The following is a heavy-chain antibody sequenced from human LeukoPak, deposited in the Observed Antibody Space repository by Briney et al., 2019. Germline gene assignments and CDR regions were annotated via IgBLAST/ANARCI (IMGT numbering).Heavy chain of an antibody. CDR2: IRSKAYGGTT. CDR1: GFTFGDYA. Sequence: QPGRSLRLSCTASGFTFGDYAMSWVRQAPGKGLEWVGFIRSKAYGGTTEYAASVKGRFTILRDDSKSIAYLQMNSLKTEDTAVYYCTRWGYYYGMDVWGQGTTVTVSS. J-gene: IGHJ6*02. D-gene: IGHD3-16*01. CDR3: TRWGYYYGMDV. V-gene: IGHV3-49*04.